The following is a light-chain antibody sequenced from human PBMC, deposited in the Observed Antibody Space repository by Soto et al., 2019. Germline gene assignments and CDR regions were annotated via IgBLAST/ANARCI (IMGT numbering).Light chain of an antibody. J-gene: IGKJ2*01. V-gene: IGKV3-20*01. CDR1: QSVSSSY. CDR2: GAS. CDR3: QQYGSSPNT. Sequence: EIVLTQSPGTLSLSPGERATLSCRASQSVSSSYLAWYQQKPGQAPRLLIYGASSRATGIPDRFSGSGSGTDFTITISRLEPEDFAVYYWQQYGSSPNTFGQGTKLEIK.